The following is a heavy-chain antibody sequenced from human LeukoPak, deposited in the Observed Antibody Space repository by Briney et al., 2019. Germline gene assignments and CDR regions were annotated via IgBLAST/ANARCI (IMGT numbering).Heavy chain of an antibody. V-gene: IGHV3-21*01. CDR2: ISTTSSYI. J-gene: IGHJ4*02. CDR1: GFTFSSYF. CDR3: AKVDDYYDNSGYSALHY. Sequence: GGSLRLSCAASGFTFSSYFMNWVRQAPGKGLEWVSSISTTSSYIYYADSVKGRFTISRDNSNNTLYLQMNSLRAEDTAVYYCAKVDDYYDNSGYSALHYWGQGTLVTVSS. D-gene: IGHD3-22*01.